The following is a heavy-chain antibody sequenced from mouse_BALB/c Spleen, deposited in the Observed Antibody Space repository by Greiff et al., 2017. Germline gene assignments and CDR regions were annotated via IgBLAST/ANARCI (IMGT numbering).Heavy chain of an antibody. J-gene: IGHJ4*01. D-gene: IGHD2-4*01. CDR2: INPYNGDT. Sequence: EVQLQQSGPELVKPGASVKISCKASGYSFTGFFMNWVKQSHGKSLEWIGRINPYNGDTFYNQKFKGKATLTVDKSSSTAHMELLSLTSEDSAVYYCGRYDYDDYYAMDYWGQGTSVTVSS. CDR3: GRYDYDDYYAMDY. V-gene: IGHV1-37*01. CDR1: GYSFTGFF.